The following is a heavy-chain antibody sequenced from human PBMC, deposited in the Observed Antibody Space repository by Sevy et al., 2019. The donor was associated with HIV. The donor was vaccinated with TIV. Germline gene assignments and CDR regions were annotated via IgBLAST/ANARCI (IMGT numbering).Heavy chain of an antibody. CDR3: TTGIPGSKVFDYYDSSGYYSGFDY. Sequence: GGSLRLSCAASGFTFSNAWMSWVRQAPGKGLEWVGRIKSKTDGGTTDYAAPVKGRFTISRDDSKNTLYLQMNSLKTEDTAVYYRTTGIPGSKVFDYYDSSGYYSGFDYWGQGTLVTVSS. V-gene: IGHV3-15*01. CDR2: IKSKTDGGTT. D-gene: IGHD3-22*01. J-gene: IGHJ4*02. CDR1: GFTFSNAW.